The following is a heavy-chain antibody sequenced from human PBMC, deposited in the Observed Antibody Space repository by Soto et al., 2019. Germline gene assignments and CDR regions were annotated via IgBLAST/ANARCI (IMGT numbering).Heavy chain of an antibody. CDR1: GYTFTSYG. J-gene: IGHJ4*02. V-gene: IGHV1-18*01. Sequence: ASVKVSCKASGYTFTSYGISWVRQAPGQGLEWMGWISAYNGNTNYAQKLQGRVTMTTDTSTSTAYMELRSLRSDDTAVYYCASVQPDYGDYFLQYWGQGTLVTVSS. CDR3: ASVQPDYGDYFLQY. CDR2: ISAYNGNT. D-gene: IGHD4-17*01.